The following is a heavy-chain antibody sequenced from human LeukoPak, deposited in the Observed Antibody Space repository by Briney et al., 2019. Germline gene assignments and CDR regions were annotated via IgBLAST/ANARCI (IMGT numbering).Heavy chain of an antibody. CDR1: GLRFSKAW. CDR3: TTDAQRSIYYYEFDF. V-gene: IGHV3-15*01. J-gene: IGHJ4*02. D-gene: IGHD3-22*01. Sequence: PGGSLKLSCTASGFTASGLRFSKAWWSWVRQAPGKGLEWVGRIKNEADGKTIDFAESVKGRFTISGDDSKNTAYLQKNSLRSEDTAVYFCTTDAQRSIYYYEFDFWGQGTLVTVSS. CDR2: IKNEADGKTI.